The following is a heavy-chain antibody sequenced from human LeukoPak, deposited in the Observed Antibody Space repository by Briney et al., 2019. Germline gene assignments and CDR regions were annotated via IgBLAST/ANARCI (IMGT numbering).Heavy chain of an antibody. CDR1: GGTFSSYA. D-gene: IGHD5-12*01. CDR3: ARERMAWISPTRDHYYYYGMDV. J-gene: IGHJ6*02. Sequence: SVKVSCKASGGTFSSYAISWVRQAPGQGLEWMGRIIPIFGIANYAQKFQGRVTITVDKSTSTAYMELSSLRSEDTAVYYCARERMAWISPTRDHYYYYGMDVWGQGTTVTVSS. V-gene: IGHV1-69*04. CDR2: IIPIFGIA.